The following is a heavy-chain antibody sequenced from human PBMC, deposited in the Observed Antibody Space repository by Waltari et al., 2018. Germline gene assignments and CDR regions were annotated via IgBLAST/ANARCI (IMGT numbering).Heavy chain of an antibody. D-gene: IGHD1-26*01. CDR2: ISYDGSNK. CDR3: ARGGVGATTAYYYYGMDV. Sequence: QVQLVESGGGVVQPGRSLRLSCAASGFTFSSYAMHWVRLAPGKGLEWVAVISYDGSNKYYVDSVKGRFTISRDNSKNTLYLQMNSLRAEDTAVYYCARGGVGATTAYYYYGMDVWGQGTTVTVSS. J-gene: IGHJ6*02. CDR1: GFTFSSYA. V-gene: IGHV3-30*04.